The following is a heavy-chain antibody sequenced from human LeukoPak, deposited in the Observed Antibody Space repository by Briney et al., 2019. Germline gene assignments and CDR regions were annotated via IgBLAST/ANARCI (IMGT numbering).Heavy chain of an antibody. CDR1: GGSISSGGYY. CDR2: IYYSGST. CDR3: ARSSYDSSGYYHNYYFDY. Sequence: SQTLSLTCTVSGGSISSGGYYWSWIRQPPGKGLEWIGYIYYSGSTNYNPSLKSRVTISVDTYKNQFSLKLSSVPAADTAVYYCARSSYDSSGYYHNYYFDYWGQGTLVTVSS. D-gene: IGHD3-22*01. V-gene: IGHV4-61*08. J-gene: IGHJ4*02.